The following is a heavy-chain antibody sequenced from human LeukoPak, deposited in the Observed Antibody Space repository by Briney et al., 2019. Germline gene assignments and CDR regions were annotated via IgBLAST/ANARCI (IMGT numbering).Heavy chain of an antibody. Sequence: GGSLRLSCAASGFAFSSFRMNWVRQAPGKGLEWLSNIDGSSRTIYYADSVKGRFTISRDNAQNSLYLQMNSLRAEDTAIYYCVRGGRPLDYWGQGTLVTVSS. CDR3: VRGGRPLDY. J-gene: IGHJ4*02. CDR2: IDGSSRTI. V-gene: IGHV3-48*04. CDR1: GFAFSSFR.